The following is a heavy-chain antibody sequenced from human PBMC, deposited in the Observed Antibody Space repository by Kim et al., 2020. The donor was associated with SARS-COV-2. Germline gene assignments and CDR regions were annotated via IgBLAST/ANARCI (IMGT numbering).Heavy chain of an antibody. Sequence: YYADSVKGRFTISRDNSKNTLYLQMNSLRAEDTAVYYCAKSPYQLLLLGYWGQGTLVTVSS. CDR3: AKSPYQLLLLGY. D-gene: IGHD2-2*01. J-gene: IGHJ4*02. V-gene: IGHV3-30*02.